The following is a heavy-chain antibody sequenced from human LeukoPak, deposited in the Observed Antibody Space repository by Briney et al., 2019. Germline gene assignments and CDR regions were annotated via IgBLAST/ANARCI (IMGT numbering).Heavy chain of an antibody. J-gene: IGHJ5*02. Sequence: GASVKVSCKASGYTFTGYYMHWVRQAPGQGLEWMGWINPNSGGTNYAQKFQGRVTMTRDTSISTAYMELSRLRSDDTAVYYCARVYCSSTSCYRGGWFDPWGQGTLVTVSS. CDR3: ARVYCSSTSCYRGGWFDP. CDR2: INPNSGGT. V-gene: IGHV1-2*02. D-gene: IGHD2-2*01. CDR1: GYTFTGYY.